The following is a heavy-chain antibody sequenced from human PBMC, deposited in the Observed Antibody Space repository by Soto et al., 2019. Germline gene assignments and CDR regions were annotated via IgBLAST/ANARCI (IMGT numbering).Heavy chain of an antibody. J-gene: IGHJ6*02. V-gene: IGHV3-30-3*01. CDR1: GFTFSSYA. Sequence: QVQLVESGGGVVQPGRSLRLSCAASGFTFSSYAMHWVRQAPGKGLEWVAVISYDGSNKYYADSVKGRFTISRDNSKNTVYLQMNSLRAEDTSVYYCARTTGYCSGGSCFFYGYYYGMDVWGQGTTVTVSS. CDR3: ARTTGYCSGGSCFFYGYYYGMDV. D-gene: IGHD2-15*01. CDR2: ISYDGSNK.